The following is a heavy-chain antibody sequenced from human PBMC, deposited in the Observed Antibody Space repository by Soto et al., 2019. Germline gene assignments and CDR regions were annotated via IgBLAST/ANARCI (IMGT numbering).Heavy chain of an antibody. D-gene: IGHD6-13*01. V-gene: IGHV3-23*01. J-gene: IGHJ1*01. Sequence: SGGSLRLSCEASGFTFSSYAMSWVRQAPGKGLEWVSGISGGGSTTYYADSVKGRFTISRDNSKNTLYLQVNSLRAEDTPVYYCARDQAAGGTISRYFQDWGQGTLVTVSS. CDR3: ARDQAAGGTISRYFQD. CDR2: ISGGGSTT. CDR1: GFTFSSYA.